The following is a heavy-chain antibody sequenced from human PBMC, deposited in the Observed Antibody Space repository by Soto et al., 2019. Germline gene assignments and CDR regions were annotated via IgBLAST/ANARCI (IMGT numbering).Heavy chain of an antibody. J-gene: IGHJ1*01. Sequence: QVQLQESGPGLVKPSETLSLTCTVSGGSISSYYWSWIRQPPGKGLEWIGYIYYSGSTNYNPSLTSRVTISVDTSKNQFSLKLSSVTAADTAVYYCASHYYDSSGYYFQHWGQGTLVTVSS. CDR1: GGSISSYY. V-gene: IGHV4-59*01. CDR3: ASHYYDSSGYYFQH. CDR2: IYYSGST. D-gene: IGHD3-22*01.